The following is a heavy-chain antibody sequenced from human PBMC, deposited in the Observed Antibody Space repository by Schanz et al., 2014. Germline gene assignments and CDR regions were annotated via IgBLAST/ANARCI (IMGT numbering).Heavy chain of an antibody. D-gene: IGHD2-2*01. V-gene: IGHV1-18*01. Sequence: QVQLVQSGAEVKKPGASVKVSCKASGYTFTSYGINWVRQAPGQGLEWMGWISAYNGNTNYAQKDQGRVTMTTDTSTGTAYMELRSLRSDDTAVYYCARDRRRYCSTASCLHDNWFDPWGQGTLVIVSS. CDR1: GYTFTSYG. J-gene: IGHJ5*02. CDR3: ARDRRRYCSTASCLHDNWFDP. CDR2: ISAYNGNT.